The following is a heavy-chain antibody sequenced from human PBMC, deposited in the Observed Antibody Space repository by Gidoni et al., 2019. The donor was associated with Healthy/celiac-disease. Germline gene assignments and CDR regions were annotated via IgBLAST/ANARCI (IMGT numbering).Heavy chain of an antibody. D-gene: IGHD3-22*01. CDR1: GYTFTSYD. Sequence: QVQLVQSGAEVKKPGASVKVSCKASGYTFTSYDINWVRQATGQGLEWMGWMNPNSGNTGYAQKFQGRVTMTRNTSISTAYMELSSLRSEDTAVYYCARVARDSSGYLLPPYFDYWGQGTLVTVSS. J-gene: IGHJ4*02. CDR2: MNPNSGNT. V-gene: IGHV1-8*01. CDR3: ARVARDSSGYLLPPYFDY.